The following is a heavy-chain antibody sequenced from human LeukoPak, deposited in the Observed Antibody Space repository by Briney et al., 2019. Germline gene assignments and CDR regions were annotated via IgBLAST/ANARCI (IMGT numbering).Heavy chain of an antibody. J-gene: IGHJ4*02. Sequence: SETLSLTCAVSGDFISSSNWWSWVRQPPGKGQEWIGEMYHSGSTNYNPSLKSRVTISLDKSKNQFSLKLSSVTAADTAVYYCARDPRDGYAFDYWGQGTLVTVSS. CDR3: ARDPRDGYAFDY. CDR1: GDFISSSNW. CDR2: MYHSGST. D-gene: IGHD5-24*01. V-gene: IGHV4-4*02.